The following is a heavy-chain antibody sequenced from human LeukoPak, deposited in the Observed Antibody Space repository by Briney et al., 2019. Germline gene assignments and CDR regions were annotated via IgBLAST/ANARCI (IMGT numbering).Heavy chain of an antibody. D-gene: IGHD4-4*01. CDR1: GGSISSYY. V-gene: IGHV4-4*07. Sequence: SETLSLTCTVSGGSISSYYWSWIRQPAVKGLEWIGRIYTSGSTNYNPSLKSRVTMSVDTSKNQFSLKLSSVTAADTAVYYCARVSVTTFHYYGMDVWGQGTTVTVSS. CDR2: IYTSGST. CDR3: ARVSVTTFHYYGMDV. J-gene: IGHJ6*02.